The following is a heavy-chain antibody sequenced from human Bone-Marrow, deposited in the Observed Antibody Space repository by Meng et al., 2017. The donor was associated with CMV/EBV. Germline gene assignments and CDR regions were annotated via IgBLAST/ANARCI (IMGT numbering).Heavy chain of an antibody. CDR1: GYTFTNYY. V-gene: IGHV1-46*01. J-gene: IGHJ6*02. CDR2: INPNGGST. Sequence: ASVKVSCKASGYTFTNYYVHWVRQAPGQGLEWMGIINPNGGSTGYAQRFLGRITMTSDTSTSTVYMELSSLRSEDTAVYYCARVGSTSSAYYYYGMDVWGQGPTVTVSS. CDR3: ARVGSTSSAYYYYGMDV. D-gene: IGHD2-15*01.